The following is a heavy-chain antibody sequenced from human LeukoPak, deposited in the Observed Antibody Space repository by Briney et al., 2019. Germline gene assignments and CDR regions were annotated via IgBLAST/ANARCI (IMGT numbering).Heavy chain of an antibody. J-gene: IGHJ3*02. CDR3: ANDGSGSYYMSSDAFDI. Sequence: GGSPRLSCAASGFTFSSYAMSWVRQAPGKGLEWVSAISGIGGSTYYADSVKGRFTISRDNSKNTLYLQMNSLRAEDTAVYYCANDGSGSYYMSSDAFDIWGQGTMVTVSS. V-gene: IGHV3-23*01. CDR2: ISGIGGST. D-gene: IGHD3-10*01. CDR1: GFTFSSYA.